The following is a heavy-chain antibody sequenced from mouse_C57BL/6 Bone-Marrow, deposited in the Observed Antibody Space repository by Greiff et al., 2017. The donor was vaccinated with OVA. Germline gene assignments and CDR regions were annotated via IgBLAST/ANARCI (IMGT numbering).Heavy chain of an antibody. D-gene: IGHD1-1*01. CDR3: ARRDYYGREVYWYFDV. CDR2: IYPRSGNT. CDR1: GYTFTSYG. V-gene: IGHV1-81*01. J-gene: IGHJ1*03. Sequence: QVQLQQSGAELARPGASVKLSCKASGYTFTSYGISWVKQRTGQGLEWIGEIYPRSGNTYYNEKFKGKATLTADKSSSTAYMELRSLTSEDSAVYVCARRDYYGREVYWYFDVWGTGTTVTVSS.